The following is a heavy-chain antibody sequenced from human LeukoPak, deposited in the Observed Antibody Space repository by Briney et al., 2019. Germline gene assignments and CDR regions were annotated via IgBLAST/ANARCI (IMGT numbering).Heavy chain of an antibody. CDR2: ISASGTLT. D-gene: IGHD6-25*01. CDR3: ARDGTPIYSSGWVYMDV. Sequence: GGSLRLSCAASGFSFSSYEMNWVRQAPGKGLEWISYISASGTLTHYADSVEGRFTISRDNAKNSLYLQMISLRGEDTAVYYCARDGTPIYSSGWVYMDVWGKGTTVTISS. V-gene: IGHV3-48*03. J-gene: IGHJ6*04. CDR1: GFSFSSYE.